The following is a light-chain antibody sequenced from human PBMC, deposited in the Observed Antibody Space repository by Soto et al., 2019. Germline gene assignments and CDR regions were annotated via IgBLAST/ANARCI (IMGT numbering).Light chain of an antibody. CDR3: QQYYSTHLYT. CDR1: QSVSSSY. V-gene: IGKV3-20*01. CDR2: GAS. Sequence: EIVLTQSPGTLSLSPGERATLSCRASQSVSSSYLAWYQQKPGQAPRLLIYGASSRATGIPDRFSGSGSGTDFTLTISRLEPEDFAVYYCQQYYSTHLYTFGQGTKLEIK. J-gene: IGKJ2*01.